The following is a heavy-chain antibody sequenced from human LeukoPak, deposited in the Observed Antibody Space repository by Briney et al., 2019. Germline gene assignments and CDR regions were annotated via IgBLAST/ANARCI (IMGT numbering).Heavy chain of an antibody. J-gene: IGHJ4*02. D-gene: IGHD6-19*01. CDR1: GGSISSSSYY. CDR2: IYYSGST. V-gene: IGHV4-39*01. CDR3: ASTLTGYSSGWVDY. Sequence: SETLSLTCTVSGGSISSSSYYWGWIRQPPGKGLEWIGSIYYSGSTYDNPSLKSRVTISVDTTKNQFSLKLSSVTAADTAVYYCASTLTGYSSGWVDYWGQGTLVTVSS.